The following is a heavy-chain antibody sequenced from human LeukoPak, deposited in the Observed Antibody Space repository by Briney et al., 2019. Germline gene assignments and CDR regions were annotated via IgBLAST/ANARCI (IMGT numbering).Heavy chain of an antibody. CDR3: ARETPGGITGTTLGY. CDR1: GGTFSGYA. CDR2: IIPIFGTA. Sequence: SVKVSCKASGGTFSGYAISWVRQAPGQGLEWMGGIIPIFGTANYAQKFQGRVTITTDESTSTAYMELSSLRSEDTAVYYCARETPGGITGTTLGYWGQGTLVTVSS. D-gene: IGHD1-20*01. V-gene: IGHV1-69*05. J-gene: IGHJ4*02.